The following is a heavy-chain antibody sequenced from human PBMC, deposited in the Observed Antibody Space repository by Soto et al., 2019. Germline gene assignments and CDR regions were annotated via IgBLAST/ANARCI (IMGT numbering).Heavy chain of an antibody. CDR1: GYSISSGYY. CDR3: ARVWGMVRETTFDP. V-gene: IGHV4-38-2*01. J-gene: IGHJ5*02. Sequence: PSETLYLTCAFSGYSISSGYYWGWIRQPPGKGLEWIGSIYHSGSTYYNPSLKSRVTISVDTSKNQFSLKLSSVTAADTAVYYRARVWGMVRETTFDPWGQGTLVTVAS. D-gene: IGHD3-10*01. CDR2: IYHSGST.